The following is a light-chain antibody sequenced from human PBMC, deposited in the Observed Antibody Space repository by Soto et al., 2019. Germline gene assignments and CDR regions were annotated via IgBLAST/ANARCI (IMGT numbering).Light chain of an antibody. CDR3: CSYAGSSTVV. CDR1: TSDVGRYNL. V-gene: IGLV2-23*01. CDR2: EGS. Sequence: QSALTQPASVSGSPGQSITISCSGTTSDVGRYNLVSWYQHHPGKAPKLLIYEGSKRPSGVSNRFSGSKSGNTASPTISGLQAEDEADYYCCSYAGSSTVVFGGGTKVTVL. J-gene: IGLJ3*02.